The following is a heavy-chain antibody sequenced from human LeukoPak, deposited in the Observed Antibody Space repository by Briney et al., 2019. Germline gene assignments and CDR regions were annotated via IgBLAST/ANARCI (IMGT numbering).Heavy chain of an antibody. D-gene: IGHD3-10*01. J-gene: IGHJ4*02. CDR1: GFTFSSYS. V-gene: IGHV3-48*01. Sequence: PGGSLRLSCAASGFTFSSYSMNWVRQAPGKGLEWVSYISSSSSTIYYADSVKGRFTISRDNANNSLYLQMNSLRAEDTAVYYCARAGSYGALNQGYWGQGTQVTVSS. CDR2: ISSSSSTI. CDR3: ARAGSYGALNQGY.